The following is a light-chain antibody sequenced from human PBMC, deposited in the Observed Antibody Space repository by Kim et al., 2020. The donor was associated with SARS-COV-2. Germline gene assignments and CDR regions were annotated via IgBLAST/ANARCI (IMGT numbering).Light chain of an antibody. Sequence: GQKVRITCQGDSLRSYYASWYQQKPGQAPVLVIYGKNDRPSGIPDRFSGSSSGNTASLTITGAQAEDEADYYCNSRDSSGNHSWVFGGGTKLTVL. J-gene: IGLJ3*02. CDR1: SLRSYY. CDR3: NSRDSSGNHSWV. V-gene: IGLV3-19*01. CDR2: GKN.